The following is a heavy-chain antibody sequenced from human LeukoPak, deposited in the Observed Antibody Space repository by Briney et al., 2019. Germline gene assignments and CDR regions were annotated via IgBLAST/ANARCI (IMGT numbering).Heavy chain of an antibody. CDR2: INYIGST. J-gene: IGHJ5*02. Sequence: SETLSLTCTVSGDSITTYYWSWIRQPPGKGLEWIGYINYIGSTNYSPSLKNRVSISADISKTQFTLRLRSVTAADTAVYFCARGVTAAASSWGQGTLVTVSS. CDR1: GDSITTYY. V-gene: IGHV4-59*01. CDR3: ARGVTAAASS. D-gene: IGHD6-13*01.